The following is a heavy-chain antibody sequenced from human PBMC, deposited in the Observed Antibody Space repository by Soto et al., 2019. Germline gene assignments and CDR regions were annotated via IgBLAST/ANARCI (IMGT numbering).Heavy chain of an antibody. Sequence: QVQLVQSGAEVKKPGSSVKVSCKASGGTFSSYAISWVRQAPGQGLEWMGGIIPIFGTANYAQKFQGRVTITADESTSTAYMELSSLRSEDTAVYYCASAPPGYSSGWFVVWFDPWGQGTLVTVSS. J-gene: IGHJ5*02. CDR1: GGTFSSYA. CDR2: IIPIFGTA. V-gene: IGHV1-69*01. CDR3: ASAPPGYSSGWFVVWFDP. D-gene: IGHD6-19*01.